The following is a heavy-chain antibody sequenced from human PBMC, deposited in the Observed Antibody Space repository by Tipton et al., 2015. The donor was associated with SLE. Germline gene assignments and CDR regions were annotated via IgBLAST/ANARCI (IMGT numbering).Heavy chain of an antibody. CDR2: LYHRGST. V-gene: IGHV4-38-2*02. Sequence: TLSLTCAVSGYSITSGDYWGWIRQTPGKGLGWVGSLYHRGSTYYNPSLKSRVTISTDTSKNEIYLKLTSVTATDTAVYFCARDPYDSTWRNGWFDPWGQGTLVTVSS. J-gene: IGHJ5*02. D-gene: IGHD6-13*01. CDR1: GYSITSGDY. CDR3: ARDPYDSTWRNGWFDP.